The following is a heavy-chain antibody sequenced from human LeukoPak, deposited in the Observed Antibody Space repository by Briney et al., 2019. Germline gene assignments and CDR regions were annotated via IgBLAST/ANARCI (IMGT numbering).Heavy chain of an antibody. CDR2: ISGSGGST. D-gene: IGHD2-2*01. CDR3: AKGGDCSSTNCYLPFDY. J-gene: IGHJ4*02. Sequence: HTGGSLRLSCAASGFTFSSYAMSWVRQAPGKGLEWVSAISGSGGSTYYADSVKGRFTISRDNSKNTLYLQMNSLRTEDTAVYYCAKGGDCSSTNCYLPFDYWGQGTLVTVSS. V-gene: IGHV3-23*01. CDR1: GFTFSSYA.